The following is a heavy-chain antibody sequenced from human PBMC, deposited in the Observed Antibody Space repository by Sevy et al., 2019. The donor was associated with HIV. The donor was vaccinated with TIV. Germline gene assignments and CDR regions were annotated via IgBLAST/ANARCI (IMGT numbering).Heavy chain of an antibody. CDR1: GYSFTDYW. V-gene: IGHV5-51*01. J-gene: IGHJ4*02. CDR2: IYPADSDT. D-gene: IGHD5-12*01. Sequence: GESLKISCKGSGYSFTDYWIAWVRQMPGKGLEWMGIIYPADSDTRYSPSFQGQVTISADKSISTAFLQWSSLEASDTAMYYCARSSYETDKAWAYWGQRTLVTDSS. CDR3: ARSSYETDKAWAY.